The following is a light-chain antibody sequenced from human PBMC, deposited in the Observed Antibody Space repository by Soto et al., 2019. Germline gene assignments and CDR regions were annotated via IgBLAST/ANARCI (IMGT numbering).Light chain of an antibody. CDR3: SSYTTSNTRQIV. J-gene: IGLJ1*01. CDR1: SSDVGGYNY. Sequence: SVLTQPASVSGSPGQSITISCTGTSSDVGGYNYVSWYQHHPGKAPKLIIYDFTNRPSGVSNPFSGSKSGNTASLTISGLQPEDEADYYCSSYTTSNTRQIVFGTGTKVTVL. V-gene: IGLV2-14*03. CDR2: DFT.